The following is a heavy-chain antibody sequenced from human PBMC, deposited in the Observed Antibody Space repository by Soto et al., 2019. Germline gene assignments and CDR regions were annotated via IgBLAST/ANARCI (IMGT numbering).Heavy chain of an antibody. D-gene: IGHD3-16*01. J-gene: IGHJ4*02. V-gene: IGHV3-33*01. Sequence: GSLSPSCAAPGFTFSQYGMHWVRQAPGEGLEWVALIWNDGIRKVYVDSVKGRFTISRDNSKNTLDLQMNNLRDEDTAVYYCARYDDNDVNALDYWGPGTLVTVSS. CDR1: GFTFSQYG. CDR3: ARYDDNDVNALDY. CDR2: IWNDGIRK.